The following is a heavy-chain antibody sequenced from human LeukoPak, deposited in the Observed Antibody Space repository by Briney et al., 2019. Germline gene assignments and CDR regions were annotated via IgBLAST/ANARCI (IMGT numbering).Heavy chain of an antibody. CDR1: GLTFSSHA. CDR2: ISVSGGTT. J-gene: IGHJ4*02. Sequence: GGSLRLSCAASGLTFSSHALSWVRQAPGKGLEWVSSISVSGGTTYYADSVKGRFTISRDNSKNMLYLQMDSLRAEDTAVYYCANDRPNKVWFDYWGQGALVTVSS. CDR3: ANDRPNKVWFDY. V-gene: IGHV3-23*01.